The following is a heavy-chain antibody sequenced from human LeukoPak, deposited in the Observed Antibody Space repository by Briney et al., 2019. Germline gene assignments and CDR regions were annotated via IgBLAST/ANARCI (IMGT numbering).Heavy chain of an antibody. CDR2: IYYSGST. D-gene: IGHD3-3*01. J-gene: IGHJ4*02. CDR3: ARSFREWLLIFDY. V-gene: IGHV4-31*03. Sequence: SETLSLTCTVSGGSISSGGYYWSWIRQHPGKGLEWIGYIYYSGSTYYNPSLKSRVTISGDTSKNQFSLKLSSVTAADTAVYYCARSFREWLLIFDYWGQGTLVTVSS. CDR1: GGSISSGGYY.